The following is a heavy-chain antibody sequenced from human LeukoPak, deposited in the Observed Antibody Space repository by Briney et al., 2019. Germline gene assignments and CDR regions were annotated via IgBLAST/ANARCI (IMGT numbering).Heavy chain of an antibody. Sequence: SETLSLTCTVSGGSISSGDYYWSWIRQPPGKGLEWIGSIYYSGSTYYNPSLKSRVTISVDTSKNQFSLKLSSVTAADTAVYYCARHFRNPRTYYYDSSGYNYFDYWGQGTLVTVSS. J-gene: IGHJ4*02. CDR3: ARHFRNPRTYYYDSSGYNYFDY. CDR1: GGSISSGDYY. D-gene: IGHD3-22*01. V-gene: IGHV4-39*01. CDR2: IYYSGST.